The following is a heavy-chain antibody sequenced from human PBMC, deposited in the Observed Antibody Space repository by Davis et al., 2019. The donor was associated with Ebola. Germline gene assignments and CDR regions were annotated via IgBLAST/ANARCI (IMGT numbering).Heavy chain of an antibody. D-gene: IGHD3-22*01. Sequence: AASVKVSCKASGYTFTGYYMHWVRQAPGQGLEWMGRINPNSGGTNYAQKLQGRVTMTTDTSTSTAYMELRSLRSDDTAVYYCARVRWTSGYYFDYWGQGTLVTVSS. CDR1: GYTFTGYY. CDR3: ARVRWTSGYYFDY. V-gene: IGHV1-2*06. J-gene: IGHJ4*02. CDR2: INPNSGGT.